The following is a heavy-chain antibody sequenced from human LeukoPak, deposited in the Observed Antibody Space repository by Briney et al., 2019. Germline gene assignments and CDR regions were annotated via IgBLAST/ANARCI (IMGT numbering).Heavy chain of an antibody. J-gene: IGHJ6*01. V-gene: IGHV1-18*01. Sequence: ASVKVSCKASGYTFTSYGISWVRQAPGQGLEWMGWISAYNGNTNYAQKLRGRVTMTTDTSTSTAYMELRRLRSDDTAVYYCARDRDYGDYLYAWGQGTPVSASS. D-gene: IGHD4-17*01. CDR1: GYTFTSYG. CDR2: ISAYNGNT. CDR3: ARDRDYGDYLYA.